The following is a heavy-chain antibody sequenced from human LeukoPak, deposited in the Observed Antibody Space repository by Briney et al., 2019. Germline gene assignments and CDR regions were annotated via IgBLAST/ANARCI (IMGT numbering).Heavy chain of an antibody. V-gene: IGHV4-59*01. CDR2: VYYSGST. CDR3: ARVGYSFGYGDFDY. CDR1: GGSISSYY. Sequence: SETLSLTCTVSGGSISSYYWSWIRQPPGKGLEWIGDVYYSGSTTYNPSLKSRVTISVDTSKSQFSLKLSSVTAADTAVYFCARVGYSFGYGDFDYWGQGTLVTVSS. J-gene: IGHJ4*02. D-gene: IGHD5-18*01.